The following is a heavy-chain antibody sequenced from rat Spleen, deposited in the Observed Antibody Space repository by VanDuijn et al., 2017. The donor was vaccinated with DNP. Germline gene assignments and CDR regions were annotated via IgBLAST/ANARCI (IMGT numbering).Heavy chain of an antibody. V-gene: IGHV3-1*01. J-gene: IGHJ2*01. CDR3: ARWTRYFDY. CDR1: GYSITSNY. D-gene: IGHD1-7*01. CDR2: ISYSGST. Sequence: EVQLQESGSGLVKPSQSLSLTCSVTGYSITSNYWGWIRKFPGNKMEYIGHISYSGSTNYNPSLRSRISITRDTSKNHFFLHLNSVATEDTATYYCARWTRYFDYWGQGFMVTVSS.